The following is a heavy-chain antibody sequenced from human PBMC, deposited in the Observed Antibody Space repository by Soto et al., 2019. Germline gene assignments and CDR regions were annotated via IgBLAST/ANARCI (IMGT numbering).Heavy chain of an antibody. J-gene: IGHJ5*02. V-gene: IGHV1-3*01. CDR3: AKRRGGNPDDWFDP. Sequence: ASVKVSCKASGYTFTSYDMHWVRQAPGQRLEWMGWINAGNGNTKYSQKFQGRVTITRDTSASKAYMELSSLRSEDTAVYYCAKRRGGNPDDWFDPWGQGTLVTVSS. D-gene: IGHD2-15*01. CDR1: GYTFTSYD. CDR2: INAGNGNT.